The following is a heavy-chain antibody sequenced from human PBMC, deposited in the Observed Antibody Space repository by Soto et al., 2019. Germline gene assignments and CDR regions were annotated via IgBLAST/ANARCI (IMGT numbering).Heavy chain of an antibody. V-gene: IGHV3-53*01. CDR1: GFTVGNNY. Sequence: EVQLVESGGGLIQPGGSLKLSCAASGFTVGNNYMSWVRQAPGKGLEWVSLIYSTGTTKYADSVKGRFTVSSDNAKNTLYLQMNSRIAEDTAVYYCAKDGRGSGSHYNSFGYWGQGTLVTVSS. CDR3: AKDGRGSGSHYNSFGY. J-gene: IGHJ4*02. D-gene: IGHD3-10*01. CDR2: IYSTGTT.